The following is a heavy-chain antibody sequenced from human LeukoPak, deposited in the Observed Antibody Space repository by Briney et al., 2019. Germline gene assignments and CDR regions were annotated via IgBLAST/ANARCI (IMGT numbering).Heavy chain of an antibody. V-gene: IGHV4-30-4*01. D-gene: IGHD2-15*01. CDR1: GASIRSGDYY. CDR2: IYDSGST. Sequence: SETLSLTCTVTGASIRSGDYYWSWIRQLPGKGLEWLGYIYDSGSTYYNPSLKSRITISVDTSENRFSLKLSSVTATDTAVYYCARDRSGGSCYGAFDIWGQGTMVTVSS. J-gene: IGHJ3*02. CDR3: ARDRSGGSCYGAFDI.